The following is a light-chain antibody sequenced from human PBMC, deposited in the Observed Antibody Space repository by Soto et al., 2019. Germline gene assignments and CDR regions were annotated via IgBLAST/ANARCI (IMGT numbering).Light chain of an antibody. V-gene: IGLV2-14*01. CDR3: CSRASTITYV. CDR2: EVS. J-gene: IGLJ1*01. CDR1: SSDIGAYNY. Sequence: QSALTQPASVSGSPGQSITVSCTGTSSDIGAYNYVSWYQQHPGEAPKLIIYEVSNRPSGVSNRFSGSKSGNTASLTISGLQADDEADYYCCSRASTITYVFGSGTKVTV.